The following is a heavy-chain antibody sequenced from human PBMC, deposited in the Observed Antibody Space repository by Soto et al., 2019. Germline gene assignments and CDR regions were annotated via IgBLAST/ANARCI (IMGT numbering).Heavy chain of an antibody. Sequence: QVQLQESGPGLVKPSQTLSLTCTVSGGSISSGDYYWSWIRQPPGKGLEWIGYIYYSGSTYYNPSLKRRVTISVDASKNQFSLKLSSVTAADAAVYYCARGLYDSPAFDVWGQGTMVTVSS. CDR1: GGSISSGDYY. D-gene: IGHD3-22*01. CDR2: IYYSGST. V-gene: IGHV4-30-4*01. CDR3: ARGLYDSPAFDV. J-gene: IGHJ3*01.